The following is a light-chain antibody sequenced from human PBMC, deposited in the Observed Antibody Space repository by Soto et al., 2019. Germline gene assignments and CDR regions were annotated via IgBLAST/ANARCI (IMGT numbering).Light chain of an antibody. CDR2: EVS. V-gene: IGLV2-8*01. J-gene: IGLJ2*01. Sequence: QSALTQPPSASGSPGQSVTISCTGTSSDVGGYNYVSWYQQPPGKAPKLMIYEVSKRPSGVPDRFSGSRSGNTASLTVSGLQAEDEADYDCSSYAGSNNLVFGGGTQLTVL. CDR3: SSYAGSNNLV. CDR1: SSDVGGYNY.